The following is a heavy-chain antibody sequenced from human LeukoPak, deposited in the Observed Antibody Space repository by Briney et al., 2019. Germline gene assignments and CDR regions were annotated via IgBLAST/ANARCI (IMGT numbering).Heavy chain of an antibody. V-gene: IGHV3-33*08. Sequence: GGSLRLSCAASGFTFSTYAMSWVRQAPGKGLEWVAVIWYDGSNKYYADSVKGRFTISRDNSKNTLYLQMNSLRAEDTAVYYCARETMTAIQTIDYWGQGTLVTVSS. CDR2: IWYDGSNK. CDR3: ARETMTAIQTIDY. J-gene: IGHJ4*02. D-gene: IGHD2-21*02. CDR1: GFTFSTYA.